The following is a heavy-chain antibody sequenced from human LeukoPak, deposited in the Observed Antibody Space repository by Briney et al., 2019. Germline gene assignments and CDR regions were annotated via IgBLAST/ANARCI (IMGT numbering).Heavy chain of an antibody. CDR1: GFTFSSYG. CDR3: AKDIVVVPAAIGYYYYYGMDV. J-gene: IGHJ6*02. Sequence: GGSLRLSCAASGFTFSSYGIHWVRQAPGKGLEWVAVISYDGSNKYYADSVRGRSTISRDNSKNTLYLQMNSLRAEDTAVYYCAKDIVVVPAAIGYYYYYGMDVWGQGTTVTVSS. CDR2: ISYDGSNK. V-gene: IGHV3-30*18. D-gene: IGHD2-2*01.